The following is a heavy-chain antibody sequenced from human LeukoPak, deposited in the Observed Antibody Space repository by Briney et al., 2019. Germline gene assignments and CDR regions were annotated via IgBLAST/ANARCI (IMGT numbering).Heavy chain of an antibody. Sequence: GASVKVSCKASGGTFSSYAIIWVRQAPGQGLEWMGRIIPILGIANYAQKFQGRVTITADKSTSTAYMELSSLRSEDTAVYYCAWGVVVVAATPRYYYYGMDVWGQGTTVTVSS. CDR1: GGTFSSYA. CDR2: IIPILGIA. J-gene: IGHJ6*02. V-gene: IGHV1-69*04. CDR3: AWGVVVVAATPRYYYYGMDV. D-gene: IGHD2-15*01.